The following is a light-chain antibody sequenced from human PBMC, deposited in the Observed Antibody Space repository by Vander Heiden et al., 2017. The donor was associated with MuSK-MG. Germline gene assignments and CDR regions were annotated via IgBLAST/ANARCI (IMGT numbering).Light chain of an antibody. CDR2: WAS. J-gene: IGKJ2*01. CDR3: QQYYTIPPT. Sequence: FVTTQSPDSLAVSLGERATIECKSSQSVLYSIDNKNYFAWYQQKPGQPPNLLIYWASTRESGVPDRFSGSGSGTDFTLTISNLQAEDVAVYYCQQYYTIPPTFGQGTKLEIK. V-gene: IGKV4-1*01. CDR1: QSVLYSIDNKNY.